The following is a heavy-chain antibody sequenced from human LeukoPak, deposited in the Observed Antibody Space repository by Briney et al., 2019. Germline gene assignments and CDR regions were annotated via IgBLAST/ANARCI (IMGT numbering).Heavy chain of an antibody. CDR2: INSDGSST. CDR3: ARARNNYDSSGFSALDY. Sequence: GGSLRLSCAASGFTFSSYWMHWVRQAPGKGLVWVSRINSDGSSTSYADSVKGRFTISRDNAKNTLYLQMNSLRAEDTAVYYCARARNNYDSSGFSALDYWGQGTLVTVSS. V-gene: IGHV3-74*01. CDR1: GFTFSSYW. J-gene: IGHJ4*02. D-gene: IGHD3-22*01.